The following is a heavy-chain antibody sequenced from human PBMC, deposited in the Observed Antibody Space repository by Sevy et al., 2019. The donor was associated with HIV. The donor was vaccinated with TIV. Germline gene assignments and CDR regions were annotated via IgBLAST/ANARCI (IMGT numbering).Heavy chain of an antibody. V-gene: IGHV3-48*01. CDR1: GFTFSIYS. D-gene: IGHD3-3*01. J-gene: IGHJ5*02. Sequence: GGYLRLSCAASGFTFSIYSMNWVRQAPGKGLEWVSYISSSSRTIYYADSVKGRFTISRDNAKNSLYLQMNSLSAEDTALYYCARVSSATPNYDFWSGYFSWGQGTLVTVSS. CDR3: ARVSSATPNYDFWSGYFS. CDR2: ISSSSRTI.